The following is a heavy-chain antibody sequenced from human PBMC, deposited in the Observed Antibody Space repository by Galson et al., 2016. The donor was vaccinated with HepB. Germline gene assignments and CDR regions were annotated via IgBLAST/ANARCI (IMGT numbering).Heavy chain of an antibody. CDR2: LGGSGGSK. V-gene: IGHV3-23*01. CDR3: VLARRENPYVAPRGWYHGMDV. J-gene: IGHJ6*02. D-gene: IGHD3-10*02. Sequence: SLRLSCAASGFTFSAYPMSWVRQAPGKGLEWVSGLGGSGGSKNYADSVKGRFIISRDNSKNLLFLQMNSLRVEDTAVYYCVLARRENPYVAPRGWYHGMDVWGHGTTVIVSS. CDR1: GFTFSAYP.